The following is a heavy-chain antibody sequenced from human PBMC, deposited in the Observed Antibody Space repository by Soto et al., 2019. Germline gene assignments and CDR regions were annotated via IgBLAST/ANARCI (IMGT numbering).Heavy chain of an antibody. Sequence: QVQLVESGGGVVQPGRSLRLSCAASGFTFSSYGMHWVRQAPGKGLEWVAVISYDGSNKYYADSVKGRFPISRDNSKNTLYLPMNGLRGEATGGYYCAKEGGYYGSGSYSVGEIYFGMDVWGQGTTVTVSS. CDR2: ISYDGSNK. V-gene: IGHV3-30*18. D-gene: IGHD3-10*01. CDR3: AKEGGYYGSGSYSVGEIYFGMDV. CDR1: GFTFSSYG. J-gene: IGHJ6*02.